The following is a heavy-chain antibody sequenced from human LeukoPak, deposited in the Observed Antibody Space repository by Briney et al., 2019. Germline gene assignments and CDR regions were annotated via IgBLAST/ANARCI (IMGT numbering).Heavy chain of an antibody. D-gene: IGHD5-12*01. J-gene: IGHJ4*02. CDR3: ARISSGYDWEPDY. CDR2: IKEDGSEK. CDR1: GFTFSNYY. V-gene: IGHV3-7*01. Sequence: GGSLRLSWAASGFTFSNYYMSWVRQAPGKGLEWVANIKEDGSEKYYVDSVKGRFTISRDNAKNSLYLQMSSLRAEDTAVYYCARISSGYDWEPDYWGQGTLVTVSS.